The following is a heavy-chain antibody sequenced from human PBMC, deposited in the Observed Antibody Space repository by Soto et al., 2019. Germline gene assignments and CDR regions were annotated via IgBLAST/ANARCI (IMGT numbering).Heavy chain of an antibody. D-gene: IGHD2-2*01. CDR1: GYTFTSYA. Sequence: ASVKVSCKASGYTFTSYAMHWMRQAPGQRLEWMGWINAGNGNTEYSQKFQGRVTITTDESTSTAYMELSSLRSEDTAVYYCARHDCISSSCYYYSYSMDVWGQGPTVTVAS. CDR3: ARHDCISSSCYYYSYSMDV. CDR2: INAGNGNT. J-gene: IGHJ6*02. V-gene: IGHV1-3*01.